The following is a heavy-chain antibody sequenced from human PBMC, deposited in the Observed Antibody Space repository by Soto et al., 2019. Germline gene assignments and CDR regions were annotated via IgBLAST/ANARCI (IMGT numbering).Heavy chain of an antibody. Sequence: MPGKGLEWMGIIDPGDSKTTYSPSFKGQVTISADKSISTAYLQWSSLKASDTAMYYFERELDSGGNSDASDVQGQGTTV. V-gene: IGHV5-51*02. J-gene: IGHJ3*01. CDR2: IDPGDSKT. CDR3: ERELDSGGNSDASDV. D-gene: IGHD4-4*01.